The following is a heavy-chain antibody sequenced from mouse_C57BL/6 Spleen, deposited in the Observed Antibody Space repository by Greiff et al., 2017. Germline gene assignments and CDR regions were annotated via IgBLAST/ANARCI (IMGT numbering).Heavy chain of an antibody. J-gene: IGHJ4*01. CDR1: GYTFTSYW. Sequence: VQLQQPGAELVRPGSSVKLSCKASGYTFTSYWMDWVKQRPGQGLEWIGNIYPSDSETHYNQKFKAKAPLTVDKSSSTACMQLSSLTSEDSAVYYCARGGVGRMDYWGQGTSVTVSS. CDR2: IYPSDSET. D-gene: IGHD4-1*01. CDR3: ARGGVGRMDY. V-gene: IGHV1-61*01.